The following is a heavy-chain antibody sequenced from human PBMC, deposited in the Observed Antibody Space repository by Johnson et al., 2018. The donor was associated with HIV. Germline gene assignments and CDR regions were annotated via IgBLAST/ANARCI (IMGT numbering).Heavy chain of an antibody. CDR2: ISWNSGST. V-gene: IGHV3-9*01. CDR3: AKARDATRQTDALDV. Sequence: EVQLVESGGGVVQPGGSLRLSCAASGFTFDDYAMHWVRQAPGKGLEWVSGISWNSGSTYYADSVKGRFTISRDNSKNTLFLEMNSLRAEDTAVYYCAKARDATRQTDALDVWGQGTMVTVSS. J-gene: IGHJ3*01. CDR1: GFTFDDYA.